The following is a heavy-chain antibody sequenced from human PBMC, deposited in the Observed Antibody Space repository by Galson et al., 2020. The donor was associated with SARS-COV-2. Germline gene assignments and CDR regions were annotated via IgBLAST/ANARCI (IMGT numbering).Heavy chain of an antibody. J-gene: IGHJ6*02. D-gene: IGHD3-3*01. CDR1: GGSISSSSYY. V-gene: IGHV4-39*07. Sequence: SETLSLTCTVSGGSISSSSYYWGWIRQPPGKGLEWIGSIYYSGSTYYNPSLKSRVTISVDKSKNQFSLKLSSVTAADTAVYYCARDGRITIFGVHYYYYGMDVWGQGTTVTVSS. CDR3: ARDGRITIFGVHYYYYGMDV. CDR2: IYYSGST.